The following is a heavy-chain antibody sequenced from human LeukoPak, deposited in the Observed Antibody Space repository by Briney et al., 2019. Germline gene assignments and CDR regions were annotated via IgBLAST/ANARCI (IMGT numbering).Heavy chain of an antibody. V-gene: IGHV4-34*01. CDR2: INHSGST. J-gene: IGHJ1*01. CDR1: GGSFSGYY. Sequence: PSETLSLTCAVYGGSFSGYYWTWIRQPPGKGLEWIAEINHSGSTNYTPSLKSRVTISVDTSKNQFSLNLSSVTAADTAVYYCARGIISCGGAACRDFQHWGQGTLVTVSS. CDR3: ARGIISCGGAACRDFQH. D-gene: IGHD2-21*01.